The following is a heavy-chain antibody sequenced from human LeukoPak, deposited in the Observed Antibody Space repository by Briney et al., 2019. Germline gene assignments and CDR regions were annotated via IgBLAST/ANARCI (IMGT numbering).Heavy chain of an antibody. CDR1: GYTFTHYG. J-gene: IGHJ4*02. V-gene: IGHV1-18*01. Sequence: GASVKVSCKPSGYTFTHYGLSWVRQAPGQGLEWLGWISGYSGDTKYAQRLQGRVTMTTDTSTSTAYMELRSLRSDDTAVYYCARGGELAIDYWGQGTLVTVSS. D-gene: IGHD1-26*01. CDR2: ISGYSGDT. CDR3: ARGGELAIDY.